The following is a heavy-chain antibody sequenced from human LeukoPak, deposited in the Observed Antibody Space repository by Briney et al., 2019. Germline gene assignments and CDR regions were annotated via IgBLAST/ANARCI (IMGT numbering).Heavy chain of an antibody. V-gene: IGHV4-59*01. Sequence: SETLSLTCTVSGGSISSYYWSWIRQPPGKGLEWIGYIYYSGSTNYNPSLKSRVTISVDTSKNQFSLKLSSVTAADTAVYYCARLGSRMSYICAFDIWGQGTVVSVSS. CDR1: GGSISSYY. D-gene: IGHD1-26*01. CDR3: ARLGSRMSYICAFDI. CDR2: IYYSGST. J-gene: IGHJ3*02.